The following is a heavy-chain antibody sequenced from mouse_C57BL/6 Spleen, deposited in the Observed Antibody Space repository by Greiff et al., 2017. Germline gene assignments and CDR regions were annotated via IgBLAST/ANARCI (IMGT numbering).Heavy chain of an antibody. CDR2: IDPSDSYT. J-gene: IGHJ4*01. V-gene: IGHV1-69*01. CDR1: GYTFTSYW. CDR3: ARGGVLYAMDY. Sequence: VQLQQPGAELVMPGASVKLSCKASGYTFTSYWMHWVKQRPGPGLEWIGEIDPSDSYTNYNQKFKGKSTLTVDKSSSTAYMQLSSLTSEDSAVYYCARGGVLYAMDYWGQGTSVTVSS.